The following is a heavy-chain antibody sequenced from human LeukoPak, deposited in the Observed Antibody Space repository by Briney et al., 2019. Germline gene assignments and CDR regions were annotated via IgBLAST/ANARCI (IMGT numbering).Heavy chain of an antibody. D-gene: IGHD4-23*01. CDR3: ARERGSRGGNTNGYFDY. CDR1: GFTFSNYA. J-gene: IGHJ4*02. Sequence: PGGSLRLSCAASGFTFSNYAMSWVRQAPGKGLEWVSVISGSGGTTYSADSVKGRFTISRDNSKNTLYLQMNSLRAEDTAAYYCARERGSRGGNTNGYFDYWGQGALVTVSS. CDR2: ISGSGGTT. V-gene: IGHV3-23*01.